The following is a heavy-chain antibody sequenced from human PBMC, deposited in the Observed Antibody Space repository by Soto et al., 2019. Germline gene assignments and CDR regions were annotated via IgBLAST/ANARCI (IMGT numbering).Heavy chain of an antibody. CDR2: ISYDGSNK. V-gene: IGHV3-30*18. D-gene: IGHD3-3*01. J-gene: IGHJ4*02. Sequence: QVQLVESGGGVVQPGRSLRLSCAASGFTFSSYGMHWVRQAPGKGLEWVAVISYDGSNKYYADYVKGRFTISRDNSKNTLYLQMNSLRAEDTAVYYCAKGLRDFWSGYYSIDYWGQGTLVTVSS. CDR1: GFTFSSYG. CDR3: AKGLRDFWSGYYSIDY.